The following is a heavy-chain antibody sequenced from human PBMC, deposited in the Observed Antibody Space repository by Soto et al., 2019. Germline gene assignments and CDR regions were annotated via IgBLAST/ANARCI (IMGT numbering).Heavy chain of an antibody. D-gene: IGHD5-18*01. J-gene: IGHJ6*02. Sequence: SETLSLTCSVSGGSIRSDVYYWGWIRQPPGKGLEWIGYVFYNGSTIYNPSLESRVTISVDTSKTQFSLKMSLVTAADTAVYYCAREGIRVDTPMGSHYYGMDVWGQGTTVTVS. CDR1: GGSIRSDVYY. CDR2: VFYNGST. CDR3: AREGIRVDTPMGSHYYGMDV. V-gene: IGHV4-61*08.